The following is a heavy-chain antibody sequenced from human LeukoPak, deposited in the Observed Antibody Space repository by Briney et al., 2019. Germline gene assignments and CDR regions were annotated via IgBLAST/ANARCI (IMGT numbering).Heavy chain of an antibody. V-gene: IGHV3-53*01. D-gene: IGHD3-16*01. CDR1: GFTVSSNY. CDR3: ARHSYDGYYFDY. CDR2: VYSGGDT. Sequence: GGSLRLSCAASGFTVSSNYMSWVRQAPGKGLEWVSVVYSGGDTYYADSVKGRFTISRDKSKNTLYLQVNSLRAEDTAVYYCARHSYDGYYFDYWGQGTLVTVSS. J-gene: IGHJ4*02.